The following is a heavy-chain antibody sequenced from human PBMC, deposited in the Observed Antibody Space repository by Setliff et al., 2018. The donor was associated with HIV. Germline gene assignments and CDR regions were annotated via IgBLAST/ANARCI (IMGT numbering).Heavy chain of an antibody. CDR1: GYTFTDYY. J-gene: IGHJ4*01. D-gene: IGHD3-10*01. V-gene: IGHV1-2*06. CDR2: INPNSGGT. Sequence: ASVKVSCKSSGYTFTDYYMLWVRQAPGQGLEWMGRINPNSGGTNYAQNFQGRVTMTRDTSISTAYMELSSLRSEDTAVYYCARDGWDYYGSGTYPPLYNFDSWGQGTLVTVSS. CDR3: ARDGWDYYGSGTYPPLYNFDS.